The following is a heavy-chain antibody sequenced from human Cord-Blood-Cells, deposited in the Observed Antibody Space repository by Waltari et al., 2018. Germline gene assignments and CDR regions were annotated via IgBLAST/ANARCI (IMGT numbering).Heavy chain of an antibody. CDR3: ARELDTSPFDY. J-gene: IGHJ4*02. Sequence: EVQLVESGGGLVQPGGSLRLSCAASGFTFSSYEMNWVRQAPGKGLEWVSYISSSGSTIYYADSGKGRFTISRDNAKNSLYLQMNSLRAEDTAVYYCARELDTSPFDYWGQGTLVTVSS. CDR2: ISSSGSTI. D-gene: IGHD2-2*01. CDR1: GFTFSSYE. V-gene: IGHV3-48*03.